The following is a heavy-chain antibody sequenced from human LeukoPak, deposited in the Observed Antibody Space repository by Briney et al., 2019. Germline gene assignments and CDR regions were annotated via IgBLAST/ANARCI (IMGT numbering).Heavy chain of an antibody. Sequence: SETLSLTCTVSGGSISSSSYYWGWIRQPPGKGREWIGSIHYSGSTYYNPSLKSRVTISVDTSKNQFSLKLSSVTAADTAVYYCARPHQGATVTTPYYFDYWGQGTLVTVSS. J-gene: IGHJ4*02. CDR3: ARPHQGATVTTPYYFDY. D-gene: IGHD4-17*01. V-gene: IGHV4-39*01. CDR2: IHYSGST. CDR1: GGSISSSSYY.